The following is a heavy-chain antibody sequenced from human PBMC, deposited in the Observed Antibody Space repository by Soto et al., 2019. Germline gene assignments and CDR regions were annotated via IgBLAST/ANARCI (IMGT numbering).Heavy chain of an antibody. CDR3: ARVGSGSYGGFQH. V-gene: IGHV3-33*01. Sequence: QVQLVESGGGVVQPGRSLRLSCAASGFTFSTSGMRWVRQAPGKGLEWVAVIWDDGNNNYYADSVKGRFTISRDNFKNTLYLQMNSLRVEDTAVYYCARVGSGSYGGFQHWGQGTLVTVSS. J-gene: IGHJ1*01. D-gene: IGHD1-26*01. CDR2: IWDDGNNN. CDR1: GFTFSTSG.